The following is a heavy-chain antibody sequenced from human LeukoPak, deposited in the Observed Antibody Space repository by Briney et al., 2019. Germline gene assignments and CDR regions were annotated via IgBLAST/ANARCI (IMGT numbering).Heavy chain of an antibody. CDR2: ISSSSSGI. D-gene: IGHD3-22*01. V-gene: IGHV3-48*01. CDR3: ARGYFDSSSSPTGDY. CDR1: GFTFSTYS. Sequence: GGSLRLSCAASGFTFSTYSMNWVRQAPGKGLEWVSYISSSSSGIYYTDSMKGRFTISRDNAKNALYLQMNSLRAEDTAVYYCARGYFDSSSSPTGDYWGQGTLVTVSS. J-gene: IGHJ4*02.